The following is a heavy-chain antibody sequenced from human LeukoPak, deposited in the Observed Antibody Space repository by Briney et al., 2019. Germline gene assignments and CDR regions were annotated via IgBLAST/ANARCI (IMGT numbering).Heavy chain of an antibody. Sequence: ASVKVSCKASGYTFSGYYMHWVRQAPGQGLEWMGWINPNSGGTNYAQKFQGRVTMTRDTSISTAYMELSRLRSDDTAVYYRARGYPLSTTAAGTYFQHWGQGTLVTVSS. V-gene: IGHV1-2*02. D-gene: IGHD6-13*01. J-gene: IGHJ1*01. CDR3: ARGYPLSTTAAGTYFQH. CDR1: GYTFSGYY. CDR2: INPNSGGT.